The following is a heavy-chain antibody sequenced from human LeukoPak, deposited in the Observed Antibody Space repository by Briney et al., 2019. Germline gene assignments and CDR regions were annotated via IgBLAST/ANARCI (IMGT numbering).Heavy chain of an antibody. J-gene: IGHJ4*02. V-gene: IGHV5-51*01. CDR2: IYPGDSDT. D-gene: IGHD3-10*01. Sequence: GESLKISWKGSGYSFTSYWIGWVRERPGKGLEWMGIIYPGDSDTRYSPSFQGQVTISADKSISTASLKWSSLKASDTAMYYCARQHYYGSGSPQYYFDYWGQGTLVTVSS. CDR3: ARQHYYGSGSPQYYFDY. CDR1: GYSFTSYW.